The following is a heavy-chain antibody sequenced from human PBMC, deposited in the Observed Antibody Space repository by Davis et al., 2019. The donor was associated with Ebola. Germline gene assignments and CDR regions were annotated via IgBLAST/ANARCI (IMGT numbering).Heavy chain of an antibody. D-gene: IGHD2-2*01. Sequence: PSETLSLTCAVYGGSFSGYYWSWIRQPPGKGLEWIGEINHSGSTNYNPSLKSRVTISVDTSKNQFSLKLSSVTAADTAVYYCARGGGMVVGPAAIYFTDDYYYMDVWGKGTTVTVSS. CDR3: ARGGGMVVGPAAIYFTDDYYYMDV. CDR2: INHSGST. CDR1: GGSFSGYY. V-gene: IGHV4-34*01. J-gene: IGHJ6*03.